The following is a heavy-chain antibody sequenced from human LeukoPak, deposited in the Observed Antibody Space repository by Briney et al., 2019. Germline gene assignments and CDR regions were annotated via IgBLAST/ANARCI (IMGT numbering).Heavy chain of an antibody. D-gene: IGHD6-19*01. CDR3: ARDPPSVAGTFDS. J-gene: IGHJ4*02. CDR2: IKQDGSEK. Sequence: GGSLRLSCAASGFTFSSYWMSWVRQAPGKGLEWVANIKQDGSEKYYVDSVKGRFTISRDNSKNTLYLQMNSLRAEDTAVYYCARDPPSVAGTFDSWGQGTLVTAAS. CDR1: GFTFSSYW. V-gene: IGHV3-7*03.